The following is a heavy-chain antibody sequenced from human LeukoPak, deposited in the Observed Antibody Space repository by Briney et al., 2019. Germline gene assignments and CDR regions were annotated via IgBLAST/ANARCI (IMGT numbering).Heavy chain of an antibody. V-gene: IGHV1-24*01. CDR2: FDPEDCET. D-gene: IGHD6-19*01. CDR3: SAVAGIFSSY. CDR1: GYTLTELS. Sequence: ASVKVSCKVSGYTLTELSMHWVRQAPGKGLEWMGGFDPEDCETIYAQKFQGRVTMTEDTSTDTAYMELSSLRSEDTAVYYCSAVAGIFSSYWGQGTLVTVSS. J-gene: IGHJ4*02.